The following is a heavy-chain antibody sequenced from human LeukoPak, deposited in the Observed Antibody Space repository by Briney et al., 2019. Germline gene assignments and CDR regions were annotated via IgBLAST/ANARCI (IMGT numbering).Heavy chain of an antibody. V-gene: IGHV3-7*01. Sequence: GGSLRLSCAASGFTFSSYWMSWVRQAPGKGLEWVANIKQDGSEKYYVDSVKGRFTISRDNAKNSLYLQMNSLRAEDTAVYYCARAITPLLRFLEWLRGYYYYGMDVWGQGTTVTVSS. D-gene: IGHD3-3*01. CDR2: IKQDGSEK. CDR3: ARAITPLLRFLEWLRGYYYYGMDV. CDR1: GFTFSSYW. J-gene: IGHJ6*02.